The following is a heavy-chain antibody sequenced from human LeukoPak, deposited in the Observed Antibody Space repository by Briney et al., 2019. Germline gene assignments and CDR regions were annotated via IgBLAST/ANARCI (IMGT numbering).Heavy chain of an antibody. Sequence: PGRSLRLSCAASGFTFSSYAMHWVRQAPGKGLEWVSVIYSGGSTYYADSVKGRFTISRDNSKNTLYLQMNSLRAEDTAVYYCARAPRGIAAAAYFDYWGQGTLVTVSS. CDR2: IYSGGST. CDR3: ARAPRGIAAAAYFDY. V-gene: IGHV3-66*01. J-gene: IGHJ4*02. D-gene: IGHD6-13*01. CDR1: GFTFSSYA.